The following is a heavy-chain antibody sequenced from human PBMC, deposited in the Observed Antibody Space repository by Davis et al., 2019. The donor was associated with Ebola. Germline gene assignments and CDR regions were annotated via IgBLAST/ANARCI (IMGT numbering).Heavy chain of an antibody. CDR2: INPNSGGT. J-gene: IGHJ4*02. V-gene: IGHV1-2*02. D-gene: IGHD3-10*01. CDR3: ARGSGSYKDY. CDR1: GYTFTSYG. Sequence: ASVKVSCKASGYTFTSYGISWVRQAPGQGLEWMGWINPNSGGTNYAQKFQGRVTMTRDTSISTAYMELSRLRSDDTAVYYCARGSGSYKDYWGQGTLVTVSS.